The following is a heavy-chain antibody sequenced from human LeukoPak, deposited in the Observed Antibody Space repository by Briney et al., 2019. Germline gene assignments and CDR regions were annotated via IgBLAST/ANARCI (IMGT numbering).Heavy chain of an antibody. Sequence: PGRSLRLSCAASGFTFSSYAMHWVRQAPGKGLEWVAVKSYDGSNKYYADSVKGRFTISRDNSKNTLYLQMNSLRAEDTAVYYCAREEYYDILTGLDYWGQGTLVTVSS. J-gene: IGHJ4*02. CDR3: AREEYYDILTGLDY. CDR2: KSYDGSNK. V-gene: IGHV3-30-3*01. CDR1: GFTFSSYA. D-gene: IGHD3-9*01.